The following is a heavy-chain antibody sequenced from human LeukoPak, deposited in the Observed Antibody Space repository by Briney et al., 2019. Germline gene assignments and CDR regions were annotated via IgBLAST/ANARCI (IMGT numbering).Heavy chain of an antibody. CDR1: GYTFTGYY. D-gene: IGHD2-15*01. CDR3: ARGVVVVAATVNWFDP. CDR2: INPNSGGT. V-gene: IGHV1-2*06. J-gene: IGHJ5*02. Sequence: ASVKVSCKASGYTFTGYYMHWVRQAPGQGLEWMGRINPNSGGTNYAQKFQGRVTMTRDTSISTAYMELSRLRSGDTAVYYCARGVVVVAATVNWFDPWGQGTLVTVSS.